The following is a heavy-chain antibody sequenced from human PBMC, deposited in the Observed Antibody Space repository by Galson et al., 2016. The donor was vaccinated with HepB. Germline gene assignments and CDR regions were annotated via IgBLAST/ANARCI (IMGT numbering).Heavy chain of an antibody. D-gene: IGHD3-10*01. V-gene: IGHV4-31*03. Sequence: TLSLTCSVSGVSINSGGYYWSWIRQHPGEGLEWIGNIYYSGETYYKLFLKGRVAISVDTSKNQFSLQMTSLTAADTAIYYCARARVRRVQGVFYFDSWGRGTLVSVSS. CDR2: IYYSGET. J-gene: IGHJ4*02. CDR3: ARARVRRVQGVFYFDS. CDR1: GVSINSGGYY.